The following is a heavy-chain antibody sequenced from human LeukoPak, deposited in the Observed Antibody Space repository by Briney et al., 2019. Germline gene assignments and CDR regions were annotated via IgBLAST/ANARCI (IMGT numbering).Heavy chain of an antibody. Sequence: PSETLSLTCTVSGGSISRYYWSWIRQPPGKGLEWIGYIYYSGSTNYNPSLKSRVTISVDTSKNQFSLKLRSVTAADTAVYYCASDYGSGSYRFDYWGQGTLATVSS. CDR3: ASDYGSGSYRFDY. J-gene: IGHJ4*02. V-gene: IGHV4-59*01. D-gene: IGHD3-10*01. CDR1: GGSISRYY. CDR2: IYYSGST.